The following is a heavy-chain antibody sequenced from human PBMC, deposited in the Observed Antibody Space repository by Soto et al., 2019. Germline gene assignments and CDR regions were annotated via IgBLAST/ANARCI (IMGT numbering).Heavy chain of an antibody. Sequence: ASVKVSCKASGYTFTSYDINWVRQATGQGPEWMGWMNPNSGNTGYAQKFQGRVTMTRNTSISTAYMELSSLRSEDTAVYYCARVPGKYCSSTSCYKTDAFDIWGQGTMVTVSS. CDR2: MNPNSGNT. CDR1: GYTFTSYD. D-gene: IGHD2-2*02. J-gene: IGHJ3*02. V-gene: IGHV1-8*01. CDR3: ARVPGKYCSSTSCYKTDAFDI.